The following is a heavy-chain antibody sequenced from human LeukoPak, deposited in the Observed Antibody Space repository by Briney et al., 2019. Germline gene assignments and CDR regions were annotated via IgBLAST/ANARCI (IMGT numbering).Heavy chain of an antibody. J-gene: IGHJ4*02. CDR2: IYYSGST. D-gene: IGHD3-10*01. V-gene: IGHV4-30-4*01. CDR3: AMSSGSYYITQ. CDR1: GGPISSGDYY. Sequence: SQTLSLTCTVSGGPISSGDYYWSWIRQPPGKGLEWIGYIYYSGSTYYNPSLKSRVTISVDTSKNQFSLKLSSVTAADTAVYYCAMSSGSYYITQWGQGTLVTVSS.